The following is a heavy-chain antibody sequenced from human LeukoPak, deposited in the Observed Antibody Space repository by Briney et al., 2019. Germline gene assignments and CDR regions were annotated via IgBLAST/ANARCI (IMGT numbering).Heavy chain of an antibody. Sequence: ASVKVSCKVSGDTLTELSTHWVRQAPGKGLEWMGGLDPENGEIIYAQKFHGGFTLTVDTSTDTAYMEVTNLRSEDTAVYYCATGGPWDLLRYWGQGTLVTVSS. D-gene: IGHD3-9*01. CDR1: GDTLTELS. CDR2: LDPENGEI. J-gene: IGHJ4*02. V-gene: IGHV1-24*01. CDR3: ATGGPWDLLRY.